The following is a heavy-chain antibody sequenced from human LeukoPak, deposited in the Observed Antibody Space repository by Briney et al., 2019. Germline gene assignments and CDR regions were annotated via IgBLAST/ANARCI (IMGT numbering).Heavy chain of an antibody. CDR1: GGSFSGYY. D-gene: IGHD6-6*01. CDR2: ISHSGST. V-gene: IGHV4-34*01. J-gene: IGHJ4*02. CDR3: AREESIAARPGYHY. Sequence: SETLSLTCAVYGGSFSGYYWSWIRQPPGKGLEWIGEISHSGSTNYNPSLKSRVTISVDTSKNQFSLKLSSVTAADTAVYYCAREESIAARPGYHYWGQGTLVTVSS.